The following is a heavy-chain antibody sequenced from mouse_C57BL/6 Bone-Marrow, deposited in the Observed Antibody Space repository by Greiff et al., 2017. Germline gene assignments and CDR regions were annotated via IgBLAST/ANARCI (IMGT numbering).Heavy chain of an antibody. CDR2: IRNKANGYTT. CDR1: GFTFTDYY. Sequence: EVKLMESGGGLVQPGGSLSLSCAASGFTFTDYYMSWVRQPPGKALEWLGFIRNKANGYTTEYSASVKGRFTISRDNSQSILYLQMNALRAEDSATYYCARYRYYGFAYWGQGTLVTVSA. CDR3: ARYRYYGFAY. J-gene: IGHJ3*01. V-gene: IGHV7-3*01. D-gene: IGHD1-1*01.